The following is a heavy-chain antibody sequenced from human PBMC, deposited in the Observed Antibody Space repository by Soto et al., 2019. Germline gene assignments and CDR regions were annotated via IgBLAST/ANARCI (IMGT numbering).Heavy chain of an antibody. Sequence: QVQLVQSGAEVKKPGASVKVSCKASGYTFTSYAMHWVRQAPGQRLEWMGWINAGNGNTKYSQKFQGRVTITRDTSASTAYMELNSLRSEDTAVYYCARDRIVGATPDYWGQGTLVTVSS. CDR1: GYTFTSYA. CDR3: ARDRIVGATPDY. D-gene: IGHD1-26*01. V-gene: IGHV1-3*01. J-gene: IGHJ4*02. CDR2: INAGNGNT.